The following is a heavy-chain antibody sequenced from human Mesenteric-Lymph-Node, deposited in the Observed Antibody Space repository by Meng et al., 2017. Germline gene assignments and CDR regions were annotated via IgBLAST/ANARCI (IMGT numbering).Heavy chain of an antibody. CDR2: IIPIFGTA. V-gene: IGHV1-69*06. Sequence: SVKVSCKASGGTFSSYAISWVRQAPGQGLEWMGGIIPIFGTANYAQKFQGRVTITADKSTSTAYMELSSLRSEDTAVYYCAREPDYGDYFTYFDYWGQGTLVTVSS. J-gene: IGHJ4*02. CDR1: GGTFSSYA. CDR3: AREPDYGDYFTYFDY. D-gene: IGHD4-17*01.